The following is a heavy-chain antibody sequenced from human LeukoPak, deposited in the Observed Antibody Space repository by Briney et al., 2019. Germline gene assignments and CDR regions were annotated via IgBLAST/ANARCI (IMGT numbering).Heavy chain of an antibody. CDR3: ARDNDSRDPPHFDY. D-gene: IGHD3-16*01. Sequence: NPSETLSLTCTVSGGSISSSSYYWGWIRQPPGKGLEWIGSIYYSGSTYYNPSLKSRVTISVDTSKNQFSLKLSSVTAADTAVYYCARDNDSRDPPHFDYWGQGTLVTVSS. CDR1: GGSISSSSYY. CDR2: IYYSGST. V-gene: IGHV4-39*07. J-gene: IGHJ4*02.